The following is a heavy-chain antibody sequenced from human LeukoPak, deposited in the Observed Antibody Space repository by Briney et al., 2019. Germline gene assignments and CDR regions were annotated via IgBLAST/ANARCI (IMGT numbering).Heavy chain of an antibody. CDR1: GGSISSSY. CDR3: ARGYSSSWYYFDY. Sequence: KPSETLSLTCTVSGGSISSSYWSWIRQPPGKGLEWIGYIYYSGSTNYNPSLKSRVTISVDTSKNQFSLKLSSVTAADTAVYYCARGYSSSWYYFDYWGQGTLVTVSS. V-gene: IGHV4-59*01. CDR2: IYYSGST. J-gene: IGHJ4*02. D-gene: IGHD6-13*01.